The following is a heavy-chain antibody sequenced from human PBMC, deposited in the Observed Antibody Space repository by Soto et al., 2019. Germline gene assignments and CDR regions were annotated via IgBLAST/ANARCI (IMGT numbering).Heavy chain of an antibody. D-gene: IGHD3-16*01. CDR1: GFTFSSYA. Sequence: GGSLRLSCAASGFTFSSYAMHWVRQAPGKGLEWVAVISYDGSNKYYADSVKGRFTISRDNSKNTLYLQMNSLRAEDTAVYYCARDLLREHEYYYYYGMDVWGQGTTVTVSS. CDR3: ARDLLREHEYYYYYGMDV. CDR2: ISYDGSNK. J-gene: IGHJ6*02. V-gene: IGHV3-30-3*01.